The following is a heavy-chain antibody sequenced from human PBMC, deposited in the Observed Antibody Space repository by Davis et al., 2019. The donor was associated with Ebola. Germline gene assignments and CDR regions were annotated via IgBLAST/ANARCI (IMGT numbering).Heavy chain of an antibody. CDR2: IIPDGSIR. CDR3: ARDKDWQWDV. CDR1: GFTFSTYY. J-gene: IGHJ4*02. V-gene: IGHV3-74*01. Sequence: GESLKISCAASGFTFSTYYMNWVRRAPGKGLVWVSHIIPDGSIRDYADSVKGRFTISRDNAKNTLYLQMNSLRAEDTAVYYCARDKDWQWDVWGQGTLVTVSS. D-gene: IGHD1-26*01.